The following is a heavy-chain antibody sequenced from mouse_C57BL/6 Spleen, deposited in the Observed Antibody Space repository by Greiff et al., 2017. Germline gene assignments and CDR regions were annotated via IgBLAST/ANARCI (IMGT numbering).Heavy chain of an antibody. V-gene: IGHV7-3*01. J-gene: IGHJ4*01. CDR2: IRNKANGYTT. Sequence: EVQVVESGGGLVQPGGSLSLSCAASGFTFTDYYMSWVRQPPGKALEWLGFIRNKANGYTTEYSASVKGRFTISRDNSQSILYLQMNALRAEDSATYYCARSRDYYGSSSLYAMDYWGQGTSVTVSS. D-gene: IGHD1-1*01. CDR1: GFTFTDYY. CDR3: ARSRDYYGSSSLYAMDY.